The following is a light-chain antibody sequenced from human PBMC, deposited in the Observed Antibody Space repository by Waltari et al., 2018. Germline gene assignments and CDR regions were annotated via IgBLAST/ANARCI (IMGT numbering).Light chain of an antibody. CDR1: QSLLHSNGYNY. J-gene: IGKJ5*01. CDR2: LGS. V-gene: IGKV2-28*01. CDR3: MQALQTPIT. Sequence: DIVMTQSPLSLPVTPGEPASIPCRSSQSLLHSNGYNYLDWYLQKPGQSPQLLIYLGSNRASGGPDRFSGSGSGTDFTLKISRVEAEDVGVYYCMQALQTPITFGQGTRLEIK.